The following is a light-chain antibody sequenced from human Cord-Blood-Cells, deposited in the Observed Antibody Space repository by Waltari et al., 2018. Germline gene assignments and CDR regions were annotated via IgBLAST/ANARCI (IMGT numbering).Light chain of an antibody. J-gene: IGKJ2*01. CDR1: QSVSTSY. CDR3: QQYGSSPLYT. Sequence: EIVLTQSPGTLSLSPGDRATLSCRASQSVSTSYLAWYQQTPGQAPRLLIYGASSRATGIPDRFSGSGSGTDFTLTISRLEPEDFAVYYCQQYGSSPLYTFGQGTKLEIK. CDR2: GAS. V-gene: IGKV3-20*01.